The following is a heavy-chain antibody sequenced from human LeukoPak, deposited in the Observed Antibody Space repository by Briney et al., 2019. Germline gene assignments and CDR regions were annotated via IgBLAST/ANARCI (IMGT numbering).Heavy chain of an antibody. CDR2: IHSGGNT. CDR1: GFAVSSNY. V-gene: IGHV3-53*01. J-gene: IGHJ5*02. CDR3: ARLPAAINGYFDP. Sequence: GGSLRLSCTASGFAVSSNYINWVRQAPGKGLEWVSVIHSGGNTYYADSVKGRFTISRDNSKNTLYLQMNSLRAEDTAVYYCARLPAAINGYFDPWGQGTLVTVSS. D-gene: IGHD2-2*01.